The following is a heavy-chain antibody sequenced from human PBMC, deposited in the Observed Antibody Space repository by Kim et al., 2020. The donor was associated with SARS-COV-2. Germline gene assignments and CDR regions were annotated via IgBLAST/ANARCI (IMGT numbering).Heavy chain of an antibody. V-gene: IGHV1-18*01. J-gene: IGHJ6*02. CDR1: GYTFAAYG. CDR3: ARWGRGDHFYNGMDV. Sequence: ASVKVSCKASGYTFAAYGISWVRQARGQGLQWLGGIGAYNGMSDYGQNFHDRITMTTDISSSTAYLEVRRLRSDDTAIYFCARWGRGDHFYNGMDVWGQGTAVIVAS. D-gene: IGHD2-21*02. CDR2: IGAYNGMS.